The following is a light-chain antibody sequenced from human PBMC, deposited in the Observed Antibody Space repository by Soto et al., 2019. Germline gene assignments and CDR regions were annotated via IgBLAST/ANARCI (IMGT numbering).Light chain of an antibody. CDR2: AAS. Sequence: DIQLTQSPSFLSASVGDRVTITCRASQGVSRYLAWYQQKPGNAPKLLIYAASSLQSGVPSRFSGSGSGTKFTLTISSLQPEDFATYYCQQLNSYPITFGQGTRLEIK. CDR3: QQLNSYPIT. CDR1: QGVSRY. J-gene: IGKJ5*01. V-gene: IGKV1-9*01.